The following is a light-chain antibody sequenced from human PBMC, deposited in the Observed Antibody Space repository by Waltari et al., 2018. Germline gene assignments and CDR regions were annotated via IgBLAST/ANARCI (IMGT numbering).Light chain of an antibody. J-gene: IGKJ3*01. CDR3: MQALQTPFT. V-gene: IGKV2-28*01. Sequence: EIVMTQSPLSLPVTPGEPASISCRSNQSLLHSTGYDFLDWYLQRPGQSPQLVIYLGSNRASGVPNRFSGSGAGTDFTLKISRVEAEDVAVYYCMQALQTPFTFGPGTRLDIK. CDR1: QSLLHSTGYDF. CDR2: LGS.